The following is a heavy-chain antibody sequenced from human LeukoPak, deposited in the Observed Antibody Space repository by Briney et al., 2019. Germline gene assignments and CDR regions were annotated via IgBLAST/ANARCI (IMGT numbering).Heavy chain of an antibody. D-gene: IGHD3-3*01. Sequence: SETLSLTCAVSGGSLKNHYLTWIRQSPGKRLEWIGLINSAGTTVYDPSLKSRVSISIDTSKNQFSLTMRSMTATDTAVYYCARQDFRWFDPWGQGTLVTVSS. CDR2: INSAGTT. J-gene: IGHJ5*02. CDR1: GGSLKNHY. V-gene: IGHV4-34*01. CDR3: ARQDFRWFDP.